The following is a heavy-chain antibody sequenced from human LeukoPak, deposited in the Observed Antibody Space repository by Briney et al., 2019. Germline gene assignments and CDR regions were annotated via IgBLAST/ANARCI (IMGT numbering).Heavy chain of an antibody. CDR2: IYYSGST. CDR3: ARDTGIVVPAATQPHYYYGMDV. Sequence: KPSQTLSLTCTVSGGSISSGDYYWSWIRQPPGKGLEWIGYIYYSGSTYYNPSLKSRVTISVDTSKNQFSLKLSSVTAADTAVYYCARDTGIVVPAATQPHYYYGMDVWGQGTTVTVSS. D-gene: IGHD2-2*01. J-gene: IGHJ6*02. CDR1: GGSISSGDYY. V-gene: IGHV4-30-4*01.